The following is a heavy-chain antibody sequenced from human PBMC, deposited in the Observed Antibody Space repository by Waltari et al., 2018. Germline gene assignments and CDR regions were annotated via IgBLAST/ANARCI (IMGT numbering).Heavy chain of an antibody. CDR1: GFTFSNSW. Sequence: EVQLVDSGGDLVQPGGSLRLSCAASGFTFSNSWMDWVRQAPGKGLSGVANISPDGREKSYVDSVEGRFTISRDNAKNSLYLQMNSLRADDTAVYYCSRNLDDWGQGSTVTVSS. J-gene: IGHJ6*02. CDR3: SRNLDD. CDR2: ISPDGREK. V-gene: IGHV3-7*01.